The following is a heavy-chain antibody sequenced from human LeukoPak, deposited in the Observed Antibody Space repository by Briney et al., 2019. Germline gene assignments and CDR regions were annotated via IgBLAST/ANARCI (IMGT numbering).Heavy chain of an antibody. CDR1: GFTVRNNH. Sequence: PGGSLRLSCAASGFTVRNNHMSWVRQAPGKGLEWVSVIDSRDNTYHADSVKGRSTISRHTSKNTLYLQMNSLRAEDTAVYYCARESTPLRGAFDPWGPGTLVTVSP. D-gene: IGHD5-24*01. V-gene: IGHV3-53*04. CDR2: IDSRDNT. CDR3: ARESTPLRGAFDP. J-gene: IGHJ5*02.